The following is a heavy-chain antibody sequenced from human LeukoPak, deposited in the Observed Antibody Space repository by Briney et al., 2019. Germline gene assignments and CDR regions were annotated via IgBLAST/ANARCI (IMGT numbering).Heavy chain of an antibody. V-gene: IGHV4-30-4*01. D-gene: IGHD3-10*01. CDR1: GGSISSGDYH. Sequence: PSETLSLTCTVSGGSISSGDYHWNWIRQPPGKGLEWIGFIHDSGSTLYNPSLKSRIVISRDVSRNQFSLQLTSVTAADTAVYYCARGFGSGNYYYGWFDPWGQGALVTVSS. CDR3: ARGFGSGNYYYGWFDP. J-gene: IGHJ5*02. CDR2: IHDSGST.